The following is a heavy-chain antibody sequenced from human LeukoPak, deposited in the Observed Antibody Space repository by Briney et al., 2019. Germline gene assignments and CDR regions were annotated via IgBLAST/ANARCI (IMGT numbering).Heavy chain of an antibody. D-gene: IGHD6-13*01. J-gene: IGHJ4*02. CDR1: GFTFSSYA. CDR2: IDGSGTGT. Sequence: GRSLRLSCAASGFTFSSYAMHWVRQAPGKGLEWVSAIDGSGTGTYYADSVKGRFTISRDNSKNTLYLQMNSLRAEDTAVYYCVKDETGSSWYNWGQGTLVNVSS. V-gene: IGHV3-23*01. CDR3: VKDETGSSWYN.